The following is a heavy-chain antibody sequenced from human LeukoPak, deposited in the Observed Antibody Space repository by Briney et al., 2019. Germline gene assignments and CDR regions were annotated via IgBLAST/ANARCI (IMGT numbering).Heavy chain of an antibody. D-gene: IGHD3-9*01. Sequence: GASVKVSCKASGYTFTGYYMHWVRQAPGQGLEWMGWINPNSGGTNYAQKFQGRVTTTRDTSISTAYMELSRLRSDDTAVYYCAREIDILTGYGWFDPWGQGTLVTVSS. J-gene: IGHJ5*02. CDR2: INPNSGGT. V-gene: IGHV1-2*02. CDR1: GYTFTGYY. CDR3: AREIDILTGYGWFDP.